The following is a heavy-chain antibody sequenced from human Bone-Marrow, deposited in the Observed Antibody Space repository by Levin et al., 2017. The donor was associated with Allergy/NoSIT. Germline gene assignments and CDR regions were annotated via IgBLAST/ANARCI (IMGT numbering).Heavy chain of an antibody. CDR1: GFIFSRYE. Sequence: PGGSLRLSCAGSGFIFSRYEMNWVRQAPGKGLEWISYISTSGRKVHADSVMGRFTISRDNAKNSVFLQMSSLRVEDTAVYYCARDDCSDSTCYSKDVFDLWGQGTMVIVSS. CDR3: ARDDCSDSTCYSKDVFDL. J-gene: IGHJ3*01. D-gene: IGHD2-15*01. CDR2: ISTSGRK. V-gene: IGHV3-48*03.